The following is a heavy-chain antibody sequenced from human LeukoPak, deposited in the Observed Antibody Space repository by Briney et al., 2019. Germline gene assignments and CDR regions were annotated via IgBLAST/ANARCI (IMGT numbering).Heavy chain of an antibody. V-gene: IGHV1-8*01. J-gene: IGHJ5*02. CDR2: MNPNSGNT. Sequence: ASVKVSCKASGYTFTSYDINWVRQATGQGLEWMGWMNPNSGNTGYAQKFQGRVTMTRNTSISTAYMELSSLRSEDTAAYYCARGGYPLRYFDWLSPKTNWFDPWGQGTLVTVSS. D-gene: IGHD3-9*01. CDR1: GYTFTSYD. CDR3: ARGGYPLRYFDWLSPKTNWFDP.